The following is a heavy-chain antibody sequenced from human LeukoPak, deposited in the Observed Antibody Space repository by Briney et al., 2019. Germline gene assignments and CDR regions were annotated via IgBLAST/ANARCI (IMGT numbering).Heavy chain of an antibody. CDR2: ISSSGSTI. CDR1: GFTVSRNY. V-gene: IGHV3-11*04. J-gene: IGHJ4*02. Sequence: PGGSLRLSCAASGFTVSRNYMSWIRQAPGKGLEWVSYISSSGSTIYYADSVKGRFTISRDNAKNSLYLQMNSLRAEDTAVYYCARMVIVGATTRTLVDYWGQGTLVTVSS. D-gene: IGHD1-26*01. CDR3: ARMVIVGATTRTLVDY.